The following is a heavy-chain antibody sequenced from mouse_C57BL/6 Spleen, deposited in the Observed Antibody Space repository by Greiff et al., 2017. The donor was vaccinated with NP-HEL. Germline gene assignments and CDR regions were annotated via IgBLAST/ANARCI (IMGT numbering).Heavy chain of an antibody. V-gene: IGHV1-62-2*01. J-gene: IGHJ4*01. CDR2: FYPGSGSI. Sequence: QVQLKESGAELVKPGASVKLSCKASGYTFTEYTIHWVKQRSGQGLEWIGWFYPGSGSIKYNEKFKDKATLTADKSSSTVYMELSRLTSEDSAVYFCARHEGDYYDYDGAMDYWGQGTSVTVSS. CDR1: GYTFTEYT. D-gene: IGHD2-4*01. CDR3: ARHEGDYYDYDGAMDY.